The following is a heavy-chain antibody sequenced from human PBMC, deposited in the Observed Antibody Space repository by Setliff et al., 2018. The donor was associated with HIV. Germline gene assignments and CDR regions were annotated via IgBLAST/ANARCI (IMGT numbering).Heavy chain of an antibody. CDR1: GFTFSDYG. D-gene: IGHD3-3*01. J-gene: IGHJ5*02. V-gene: IGHV3-30*02. CDR2: IRNDASNT. Sequence: PGGSLRLSCEASGFTFSDYGMHWVRQAPGKGLEWVTFIRNDASNTYYADSVKGRFTISRDSSKNTLYLQMNSLRIEDTAIYYCVKGDNFWTGYSTYFEFDPWGQGTLVTVSS. CDR3: VKGDNFWTGYSTYFEFDP.